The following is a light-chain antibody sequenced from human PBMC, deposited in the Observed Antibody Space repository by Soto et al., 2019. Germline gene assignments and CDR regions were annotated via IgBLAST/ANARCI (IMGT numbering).Light chain of an antibody. Sequence: EIQMSHSHSTLSGSLEARVTIPCRASQTISSWLAWYQQKPRKAPKLLIYKASTLKSGVPSRFSGSGSGTEFTLTISSLQPDDFATYYCQHYNSYSEAFAQRAKVDI. CDR3: QHYNSYSEA. CDR2: KAS. V-gene: IGKV1-5*03. J-gene: IGKJ1*01. CDR1: QTISSW.